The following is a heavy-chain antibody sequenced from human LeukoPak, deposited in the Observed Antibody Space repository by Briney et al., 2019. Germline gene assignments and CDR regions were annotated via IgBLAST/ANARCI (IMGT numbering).Heavy chain of an antibody. D-gene: IGHD5-24*01. CDR1: GGSISSSSYY. J-gene: IGHJ4*02. Sequence: SETLSLTCTVSGGSISSSSYYWGWIRQPPGKGLEWIGSIYYSGSTYYNPSLKSRVTISVDTSKNQFSLKLSSVTAADTAVYYYARSARRDGYNFDYWGQGTLVTVSS. V-gene: IGHV4-39*01. CDR2: IYYSGST. CDR3: ARSARRDGYNFDY.